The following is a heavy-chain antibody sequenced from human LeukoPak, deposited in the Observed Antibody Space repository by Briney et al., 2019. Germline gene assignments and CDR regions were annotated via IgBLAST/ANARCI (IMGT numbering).Heavy chain of an antibody. J-gene: IGHJ4*02. CDR3: AKEVVGATTNTIFDY. D-gene: IGHD1-26*01. CDR2: ISGSGGST. CDR1: GFTFSSYA. Sequence: GGSQRLSCAASGFTFSSYAMSWVRQAPGKGLEWVSAISGSGGSTYYADSVKGRFTISRDNSKNTLYLQMNSLRAEDTAVYYCAKEVVGATTNTIFDYWGQGTLVTVSS. V-gene: IGHV3-23*01.